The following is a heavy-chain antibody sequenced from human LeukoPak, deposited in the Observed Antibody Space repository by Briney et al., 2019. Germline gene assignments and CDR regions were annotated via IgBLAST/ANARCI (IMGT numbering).Heavy chain of an antibody. J-gene: IGHJ5*02. D-gene: IGHD1-14*01. Sequence: PSQTLSLTCTVSGGSISSGGYYWSWIRQPPGKGLEWIGYIYHSGSTYYNPSLKSRVTISVDRSKNQFSLKLSSVTAADTAVYYCARATTDWFDPWGQGTLVTVSS. CDR2: IYHSGST. CDR3: ARATTDWFDP. V-gene: IGHV4-30-2*01. CDR1: GGSISSGGYY.